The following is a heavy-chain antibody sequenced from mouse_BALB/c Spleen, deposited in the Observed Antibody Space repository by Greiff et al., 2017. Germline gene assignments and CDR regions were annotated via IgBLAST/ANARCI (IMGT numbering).Heavy chain of an antibody. J-gene: IGHJ1*01. V-gene: IGHV5-15*02. D-gene: IGHD1-2*01. CDR2: ISNLAYSI. CDR3: ARDPSTAARYWYFDV. CDR1: GFTFSDYG. Sequence: EVMLVESGGGLVQPGGSRKLSCAASGFTFSDYGMAWVRQAPGKGPEWVAFISNLAYSIYYADTVTGRFTISRENAKNTLYLEMSSLRSADTAMYYCARDPSTAARYWYFDVWGAGTTVTVSS.